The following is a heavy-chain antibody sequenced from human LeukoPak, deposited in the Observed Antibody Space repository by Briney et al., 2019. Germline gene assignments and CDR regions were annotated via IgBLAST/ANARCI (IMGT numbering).Heavy chain of an antibody. CDR3: ARSSGSYYGAFDI. V-gene: IGHV1-2*02. Sequence: ASVKVSCKASGYTFTGCYMHWVRQAPGQGLEWMGWINPNSGGTNYAQKFQGRVTMTRDTSISTAYMELSRLRSDDTAVYYCARSSGSYYGAFDIWGQGTMVTVSS. J-gene: IGHJ3*02. D-gene: IGHD1-26*01. CDR2: INPNSGGT. CDR1: GYTFTGCY.